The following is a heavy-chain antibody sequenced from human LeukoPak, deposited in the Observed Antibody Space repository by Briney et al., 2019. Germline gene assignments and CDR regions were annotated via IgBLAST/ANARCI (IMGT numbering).Heavy chain of an antibody. J-gene: IGHJ6*03. Sequence: GGSLRLSCAASGFTFSSYAISWVRQAPGKGLEWVSAISGSGGSTYYADSVKGRFTISRDNSKNTLYLQMNSLRAEDTAVYYCAKDVVWDIVVVPAARGIMDVWGKGTTVTVSS. D-gene: IGHD2-2*01. V-gene: IGHV3-23*01. CDR2: ISGSGGST. CDR1: GFTFSSYA. CDR3: AKDVVWDIVVVPAARGIMDV.